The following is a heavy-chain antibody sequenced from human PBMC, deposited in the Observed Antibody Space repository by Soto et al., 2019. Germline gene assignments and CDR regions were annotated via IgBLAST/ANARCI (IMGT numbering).Heavy chain of an antibody. V-gene: IGHV3-23*01. CDR2: ISASGGRT. CDR1: AFSFSTSW. J-gene: IGHJ4*02. Sequence: GGSLRLSCAASAFSFSTSWMHWVRQAPGEGLVWVSGISASGGRTYYADSVKGRLSVSRDNSNNTVFLQINRLRDEDTAMYYCARGSSTTPTSYGYLAYWGQGTLVTVSS. CDR3: ARGSSTTPTSYGYLAY. D-gene: IGHD4-17*01.